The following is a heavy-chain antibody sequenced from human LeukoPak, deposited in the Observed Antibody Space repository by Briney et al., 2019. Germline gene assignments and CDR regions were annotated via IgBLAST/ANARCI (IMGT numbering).Heavy chain of an antibody. CDR2: IYYSGST. Sequence: SETLSLTCTVSGGSIISTSYYWGWIRQPPGKGLEWIGSIYYSGSTDYNPSLKSRVTMSVDTSKNQFSLKLSSVTAADTAVYYCARVNAGYGYSEYFDYWGQGTLVTVSS. CDR3: ARVNAGYGYSEYFDY. CDR1: GGSIISTSYY. V-gene: IGHV4-39*07. D-gene: IGHD5-24*01. J-gene: IGHJ4*02.